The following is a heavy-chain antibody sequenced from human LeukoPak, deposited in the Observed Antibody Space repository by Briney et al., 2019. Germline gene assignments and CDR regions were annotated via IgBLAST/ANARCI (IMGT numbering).Heavy chain of an antibody. D-gene: IGHD6-6*01. Sequence: GGSLRLSCAASGFTFSSYGMHWVRQAPGKGLEWVAVIWYDGSKKYYGDSVMGRFTISRDNSKNTQYLQMNSLRVEDTAVYYCAKDSQYSSSWSTNWGQGTLVTVSS. J-gene: IGHJ4*02. CDR1: GFTFSSYG. CDR2: IWYDGSKK. CDR3: AKDSQYSSSWSTN. V-gene: IGHV3-33*06.